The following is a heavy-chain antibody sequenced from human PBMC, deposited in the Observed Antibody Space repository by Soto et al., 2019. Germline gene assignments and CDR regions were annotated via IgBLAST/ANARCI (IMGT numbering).Heavy chain of an antibody. Sequence: AGGSLRLSCAASGFTFSSYEMNWVRQAPGKGLEWVSYISSSGSTIYYADSVKGRFTISRDNAKNSLYLQMNSLRAEDTAVYYCARDSGYSGYDLNYWGQGTLVTVSS. J-gene: IGHJ4*02. D-gene: IGHD5-12*01. CDR3: ARDSGYSGYDLNY. CDR1: GFTFSSYE. CDR2: ISSSGSTI. V-gene: IGHV3-48*03.